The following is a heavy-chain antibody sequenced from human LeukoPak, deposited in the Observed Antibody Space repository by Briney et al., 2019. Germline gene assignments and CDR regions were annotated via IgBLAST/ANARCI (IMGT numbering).Heavy chain of an antibody. CDR3: ARDRKVVPAAKKSDAFDI. CDR2: IYTSGST. Sequence: SETLSLTCTVSGGSISSYYWSWIRQPAGKGLEWIGRIYTSGSTNYNPSLKSRVTMSVDTSKNQFSLKLSSVTAADTAVYYCARDRKVVPAAKKSDAFDIWGQGTMVTVSS. D-gene: IGHD2-2*01. J-gene: IGHJ3*02. V-gene: IGHV4-4*07. CDR1: GGSISSYY.